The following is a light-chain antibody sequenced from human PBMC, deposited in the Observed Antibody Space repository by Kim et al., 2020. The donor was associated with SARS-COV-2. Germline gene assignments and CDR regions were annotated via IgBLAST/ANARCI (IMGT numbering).Light chain of an antibody. CDR2: AAS. J-gene: IGKJ4*01. CDR3: QQSFSTIT. V-gene: IGKV1-39*01. Sequence: ASVGDRVTIPWRASQSISTYVQWYQKKPGKAPKVLIYAASSLQSGVPSRFSGSGSGTDFTLTISSLQPEDFATYFCQQSFSTITFGGGTKVDIK. CDR1: QSISTY.